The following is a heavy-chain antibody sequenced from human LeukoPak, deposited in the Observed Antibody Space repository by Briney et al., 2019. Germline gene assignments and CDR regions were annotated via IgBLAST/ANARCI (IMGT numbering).Heavy chain of an antibody. CDR2: ISSSGSTI. D-gene: IGHD3-22*01. V-gene: IGHV3-48*03. Sequence: GGSLRLSCAASGFTFSSYEMNWVRQAPGKGLEWVSYISSSGSTIYYADSVKGRFTISRDNAKNSLYLQMNSLRAEDTAVYYCARDGDRRSSSYYSYYYYGMDVWGQGTTVTVSS. J-gene: IGHJ6*02. CDR1: GFTFSSYE. CDR3: ARDGDRRSSSYYSYYYYGMDV.